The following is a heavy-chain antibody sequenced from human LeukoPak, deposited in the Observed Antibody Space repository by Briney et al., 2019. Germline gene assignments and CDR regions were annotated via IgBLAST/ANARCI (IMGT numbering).Heavy chain of an antibody. CDR3: ARDFDY. CDR2: IHTSGST. Sequence: SETLSLTCTVSGGSISSYSYYWSWIRQPAGKALEWIGRIHTSGSTNYNPSLKSRVTISVDTSKNQFSLKLSSVTAADTAFYYCARDFDYWGQGTLVTVSS. CDR1: GGSISSYSYY. J-gene: IGHJ4*02. V-gene: IGHV4-61*02.